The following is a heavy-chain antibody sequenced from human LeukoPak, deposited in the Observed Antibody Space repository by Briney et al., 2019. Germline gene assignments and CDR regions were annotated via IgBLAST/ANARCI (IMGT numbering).Heavy chain of an antibody. Sequence: GGSLRLSCAASGFTVSSNYMSWVRQAPGKGLEWVSVIYSGGSTYYADSVKGRFTISRDNSKNTLYLQMNSLRAEDTAVYYCARDHNGYSYGYLSAFDTWGQGTMVTVSS. D-gene: IGHD5-18*01. J-gene: IGHJ3*02. CDR3: ARDHNGYSYGYLSAFDT. CDR1: GFTVSSNY. V-gene: IGHV3-66*01. CDR2: IYSGGST.